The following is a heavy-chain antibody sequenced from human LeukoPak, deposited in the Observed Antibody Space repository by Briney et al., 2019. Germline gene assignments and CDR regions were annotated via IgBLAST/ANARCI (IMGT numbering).Heavy chain of an antibody. CDR3: ARDAYYYDSSGYYVY. D-gene: IGHD3-22*01. J-gene: IGHJ4*02. CDR2: ISSSGNTI. Sequence: GGSLRLSCAASGLTFSDYYMSWIRQAPGKGRGWVSYISSSGNTIYYADSVKGRFTISRDNAKNSLYLQMNSLRAEDTAVYYCARDAYYYDSSGYYVYWGQGTLVTVSS. CDR1: GLTFSDYY. V-gene: IGHV3-11*04.